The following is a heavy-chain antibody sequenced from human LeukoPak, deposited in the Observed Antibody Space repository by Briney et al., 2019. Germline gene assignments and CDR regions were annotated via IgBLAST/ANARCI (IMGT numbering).Heavy chain of an antibody. Sequence: KASQTLSLTCAISGDSVSSNSAAWNWTRLSPSRGLEWLGRTYFRSKWYTHYAVSVKSRITVNPDTSKNQVSLQLKSVTPEDTAVYYCARDPDTFGDAFDIWGQGTMVTVSS. J-gene: IGHJ3*02. D-gene: IGHD3-10*01. CDR1: GDSVSSNSAA. CDR2: TYFRSKWYT. V-gene: IGHV6-1*01. CDR3: ARDPDTFGDAFDI.